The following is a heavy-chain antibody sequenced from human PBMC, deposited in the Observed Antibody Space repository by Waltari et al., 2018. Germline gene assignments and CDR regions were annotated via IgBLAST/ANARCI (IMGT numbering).Heavy chain of an antibody. D-gene: IGHD2-2*01. J-gene: IGHJ6*02. Sequence: QSGAQVITPWEPMISSCKLQRKTCKVVRIGRVGQLAETVVECMAFIYPGDSNTSYNPSFQRHIPISADKSISTAYLQWSSLKASDAAMYYCARYGLGGCNSAGCYLSFYYYGMDVWGQGTTVTVSS. CDR2: IYPGDSNT. CDR1: RKTCKVVR. CDR3: ARYGLGGCNSAGCYLSFYYYGMDV. V-gene: IGHV5-51*03.